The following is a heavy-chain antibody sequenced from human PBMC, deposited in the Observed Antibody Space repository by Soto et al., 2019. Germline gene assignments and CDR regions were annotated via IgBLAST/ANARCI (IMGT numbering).Heavy chain of an antibody. D-gene: IGHD6-6*01. CDR2: ISSDGSNT. V-gene: IGHV3-30-3*01. J-gene: IGHJ3*02. CDR3: AREEEDISSSLAFEI. CDR1: GFTFSSYA. Sequence: QVQLVQSGGGVVQSGRSLRLSCAASGFTFSSYAMHWVRQAPGKGLEWVAVISSDGSNTYYADSVKGRFTISRDSSRNTLYLQLNSLRAEDTAVYFCAREEEDISSSLAFEIWGQGTMVTVS.